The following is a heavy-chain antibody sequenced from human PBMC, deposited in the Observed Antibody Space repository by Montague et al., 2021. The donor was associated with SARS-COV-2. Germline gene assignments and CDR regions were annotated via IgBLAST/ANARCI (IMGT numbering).Heavy chain of an antibody. CDR2: LHYAGSA. Sequence: SETLSLTCTVDGGSFSSGDSYWCWLSQAPGQGLDWIVDLHYAGSAYYXPSLRSRVTISTDTSKNQFSLKLNSVTAADTALYYCVATYNGKWYYFDYWGQGTLVTVSS. CDR1: GGSFSSGDSY. CDR3: VATYNGKWYYFDY. V-gene: IGHV4-39*01. D-gene: IGHD1-14*01. J-gene: IGHJ4*02.